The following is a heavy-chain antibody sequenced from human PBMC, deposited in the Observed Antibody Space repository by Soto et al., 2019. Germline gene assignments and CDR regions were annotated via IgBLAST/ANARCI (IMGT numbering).Heavy chain of an antibody. V-gene: IGHV5-51*01. D-gene: IGHD2-21*02. CDR1: GYSFTSYW. Sequence: PGESLKISCQGSGYSFTSYWIGWVRQMPGKGLEWMGIIYPGDSDTRYSPSFQGQVTISADKSISTAYLQWSSLKASDTAMYYCATCNGGDCLPYWYYFDYWGQGTLVTVSS. CDR2: IYPGDSDT. CDR3: ATCNGGDCLPYWYYFDY. J-gene: IGHJ4*02.